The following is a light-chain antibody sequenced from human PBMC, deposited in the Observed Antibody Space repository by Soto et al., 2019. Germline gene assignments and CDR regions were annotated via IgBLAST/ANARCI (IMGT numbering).Light chain of an antibody. J-gene: IGKJ5*01. Sequence: DIVLTQSPLSLPVTPGEPASISCRSSQSRLNSNGYNNLDWYLQKPGQSPQVLIYLGSNRASGVPDRFSGSGSGTDFTLRISRVEAEDVGVYYCMQALQIPITFGRGTRLEIK. CDR2: LGS. CDR1: QSRLNSNGYNN. CDR3: MQALQIPIT. V-gene: IGKV2-28*01.